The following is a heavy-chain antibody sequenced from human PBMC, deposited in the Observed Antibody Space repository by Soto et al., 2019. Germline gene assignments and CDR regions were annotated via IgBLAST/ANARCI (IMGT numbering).Heavy chain of an antibody. CDR3: ARLVAAVPGHYYFDY. CDR1: GITVSSNF. V-gene: IGHV3-66*04. Sequence: EVQLVESGGGLVQPGGSLRLSCEASGITVSSNFMTWVRQAPGKGLEWVSVIHSGGSTYSANSVKGRMTISRDNSKNTLYLQMNSLRAEDTAVYYCARLVAAVPGHYYFDYWGQGTLVTVSS. CDR2: IHSGGST. J-gene: IGHJ4*02. D-gene: IGHD6-19*01.